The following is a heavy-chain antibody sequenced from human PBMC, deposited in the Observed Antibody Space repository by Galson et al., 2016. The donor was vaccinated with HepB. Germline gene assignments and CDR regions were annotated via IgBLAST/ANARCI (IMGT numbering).Heavy chain of an antibody. CDR1: EFTFNNCP. J-gene: IGHJ4*02. CDR2: LSHDGVRK. V-gene: IGHV3-30-3*01. Sequence: SLRLSCAASEFTFNNCPLHWVRQAPGKGLEWVAVLSHDGVRKFYADSVRARFTISRDKSKTTVYLQMDGLSAEDTAVYYCAREWELGGYFDYWGQGTLVLVSS. CDR3: AREWELGGYFDY. D-gene: IGHD1-26*01.